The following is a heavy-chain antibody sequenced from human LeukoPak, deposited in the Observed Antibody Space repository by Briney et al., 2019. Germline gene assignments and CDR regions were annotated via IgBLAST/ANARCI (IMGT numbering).Heavy chain of an antibody. J-gene: IGHJ6*02. Sequence: SETLSPTCTVSGGSISSYYWSWIRQPPGKGLEWIGYIYYSGSTNYNPSLKSRVTISVDTSKNQCSLKLSSVTAADTAVYYCARQGYYDSSGYFSYYYYGMDVWGQGTTVTVSS. CDR2: IYYSGST. CDR1: GGSISSYY. D-gene: IGHD3-22*01. CDR3: ARQGYYDSSGYFSYYYYGMDV. V-gene: IGHV4-59*08.